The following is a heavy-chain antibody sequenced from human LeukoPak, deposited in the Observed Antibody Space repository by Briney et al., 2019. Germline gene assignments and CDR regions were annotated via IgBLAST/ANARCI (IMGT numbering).Heavy chain of an antibody. Sequence: PGGSLRLSCAASGFTVSSNYMSWVRQAPGKGLGWVSVIYSGGSTYYADTVKGRFTISRDNSKNTLYLQMNSLRAEDTAVYYCARDGCSSTSCYSYYYYYYMDVWGKGTTVTVSS. CDR2: IYSGGST. CDR1: GFTVSSNY. CDR3: ARDGCSSTSCYSYYYYYYMDV. J-gene: IGHJ6*03. D-gene: IGHD2-2*01. V-gene: IGHV3-66*02.